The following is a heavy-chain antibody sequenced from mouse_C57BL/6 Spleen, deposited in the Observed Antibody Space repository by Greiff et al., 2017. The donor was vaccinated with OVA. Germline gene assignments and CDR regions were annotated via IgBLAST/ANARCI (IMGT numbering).Heavy chain of an antibody. J-gene: IGHJ2*01. V-gene: IGHV1-82*01. CDR3: ARRGVDY. CDR2: IYPGDGDT. CDR1: GYAFSSSW. Sequence: QVQLKESGPELVKPGASVKISCKASGYAFSSSWMNWVKQRPGKGLEWIGRIYPGDGDTNYNGKFKGKATLTADKSSSTAYMQLSSLTSEDSAVYFCARRGVDYWGQGTTLTVSS.